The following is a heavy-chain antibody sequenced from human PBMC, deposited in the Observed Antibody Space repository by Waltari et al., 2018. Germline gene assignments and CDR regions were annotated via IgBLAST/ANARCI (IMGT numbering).Heavy chain of an antibody. CDR1: GYTFTSYA. CDR2: INAGNGNT. J-gene: IGHJ5*02. Sequence: QVQLVQSGAEVKKPGASVKVSCKASGYTFTSYAMHWVRQAPGQRLEWMGWINAGNGNTKYSQEFQGRVTITTDESTSTAYMELSSLRSEDTAVYYCAREDTIHQNWFDPWGQGTLVTVSS. CDR3: AREDTIHQNWFDP. V-gene: IGHV1-3*03. D-gene: IGHD2-2*01.